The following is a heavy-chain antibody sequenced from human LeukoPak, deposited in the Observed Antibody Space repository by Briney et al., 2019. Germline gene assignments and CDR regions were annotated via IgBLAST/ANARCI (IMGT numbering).Heavy chain of an antibody. CDR1: GFTFSNAW. CDR2: IKSKTDGGTT. V-gene: IGHV3-15*01. CDR3: TTGLVRVYSGSGSYMDV. Sequence: PGGSLRLSCAASGFTFSNAWVSWVRQAPGKGLEWVGRIKSKTDGGTTDYAAPVKGRFTISRDDSKNTLYLQMNSLKTEDTAVYYCTTGLVRVYSGSGSYMDVWGKGTTVTVSS. J-gene: IGHJ6*03. D-gene: IGHD5-12*01.